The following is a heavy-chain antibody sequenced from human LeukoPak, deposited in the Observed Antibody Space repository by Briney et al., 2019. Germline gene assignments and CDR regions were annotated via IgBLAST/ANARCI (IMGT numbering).Heavy chain of an antibody. Sequence: SETLSLTCTVSGYSISSGYYWSWIRQPPGKGLEWIGYIYYSGSTNYNPSLKSRVTISVDTSKNQFSLKLSSVTAADTAVYYCARGSIVHDYGTGYYYYYMDVWGKGTPVTVSS. CDR2: IYYSGST. V-gene: IGHV4-61*01. J-gene: IGHJ6*03. D-gene: IGHD4-17*01. CDR1: GYSISSGYY. CDR3: ARGSIVHDYGTGYYYYYMDV.